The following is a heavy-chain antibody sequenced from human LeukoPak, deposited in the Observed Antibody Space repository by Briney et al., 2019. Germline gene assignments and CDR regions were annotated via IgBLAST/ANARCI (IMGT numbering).Heavy chain of an antibody. Sequence: PGGSLRLSCAASGFTFSSYAMSWVRQAPGKGLEWVSVIYSGGSTYYADSVKGRFTISRDNSKNTLYLQMNSLRAEDTAVYYCASYLSGSYYNDAFDIWGQGTMVTVSS. CDR2: IYSGGST. J-gene: IGHJ3*02. CDR1: GFTFSSYA. D-gene: IGHD1-26*01. CDR3: ASYLSGSYYNDAFDI. V-gene: IGHV3-53*01.